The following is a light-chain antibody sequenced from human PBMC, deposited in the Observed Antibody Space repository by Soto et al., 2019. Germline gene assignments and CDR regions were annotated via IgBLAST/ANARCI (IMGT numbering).Light chain of an antibody. CDR2: DVS. CDR3: SSYTSSYTYV. V-gene: IGLV2-14*03. CDR1: SSVVGGYNF. Sequence: LTQPASVSGSPGQSVTISCAGTSSVVGGYNFVSWYQQHPGKAPQLMIYDVSSRPSGVSNRFSGSKSGNTASLTISGLQAEDEADYYCSSYTSSYTYVFGTGTKVTVL. J-gene: IGLJ1*01.